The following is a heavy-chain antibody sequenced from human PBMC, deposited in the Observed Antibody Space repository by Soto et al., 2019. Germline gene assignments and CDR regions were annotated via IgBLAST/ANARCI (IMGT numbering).Heavy chain of an antibody. CDR3: ARVLRGWFDP. Sequence: PSETLSLTCAVSGGSITSANCLTLVRQPPGGGLEWIGEISHSGITNYKASLKSRVTMSVDKTKNDVSLKLTSVTAADTAVYYCARVLRGWFDPWGQGTPVTVSS. CDR2: ISHSGIT. CDR1: GGSITSANC. J-gene: IGHJ5*02. V-gene: IGHV4-4*02.